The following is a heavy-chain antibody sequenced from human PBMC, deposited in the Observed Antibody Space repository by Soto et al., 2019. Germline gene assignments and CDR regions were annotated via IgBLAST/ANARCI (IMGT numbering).Heavy chain of an antibody. D-gene: IGHD3-3*01. J-gene: IGHJ5*02. V-gene: IGHV1-18*01. CDR3: ARDRDDFWSGHLNWFDP. CDR1: GYTFTSYG. Sequence: QVQLVQSGAEVKKPGASVKVSCKASGYTFTSYGIIWVRQAPGQGLEWMGWISAYNGNTNYAQKLQGRVTMTTDTTTSTAYMELRSLRSDDTAVYYCARDRDDFWSGHLNWFDPWGQGTLVTV. CDR2: ISAYNGNT.